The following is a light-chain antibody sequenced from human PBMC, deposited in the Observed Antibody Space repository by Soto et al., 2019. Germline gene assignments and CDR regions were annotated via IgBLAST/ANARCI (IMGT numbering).Light chain of an antibody. CDR3: QLYGVSPKT. CDR2: DAS. J-gene: IGKJ1*01. Sequence: EIVMTQSPGTLSLSPGERATLSCRASQTLTKNYLAWYQQKPGQAPRLLIFDASTRATGIPDRFSGSGSGTDCTLIISRLEPEDFAVYCCQLYGVSPKTFGQGTNVEVK. CDR1: QTLTKNY. V-gene: IGKV3-20*01.